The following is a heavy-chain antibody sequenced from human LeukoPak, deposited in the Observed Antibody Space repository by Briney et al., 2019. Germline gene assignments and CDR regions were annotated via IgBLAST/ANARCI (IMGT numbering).Heavy chain of an antibody. D-gene: IGHD3-22*01. CDR1: GGSISSSSYY. CDR3: ATPPRYDSSGYDAFDI. CDR2: IYYSGST. V-gene: IGHV4-39*07. Sequence: PSETLSLTCTVSGGSISSSSYYWGWIRQPPGKGLEWIGSIYYSGSTYYNPSLKSRVTISVDTSKNQFSLKLGSVTAADTAVYYCATPPRYDSSGYDAFDIWGQGTMVTVSS. J-gene: IGHJ3*02.